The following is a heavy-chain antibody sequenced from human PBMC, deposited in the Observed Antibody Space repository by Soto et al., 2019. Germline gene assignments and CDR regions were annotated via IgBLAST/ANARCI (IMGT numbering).Heavy chain of an antibody. CDR2: ISYDGSNK. J-gene: IGHJ6*02. Sequence: GGSLRLSCAASEFTFSSYGMVWVRQAPGKGLEWVAVISYDGSNKYYADSVKGRFTISRDNSKNTLSLQMNSLRAEDTALYYCARDRFTNGYYFYIMDVWGQGTAVTVSS. V-gene: IGHV3-30-3*01. D-gene: IGHD2-8*01. CDR1: EFTFSSYG. CDR3: ARDRFTNGYYFYIMDV.